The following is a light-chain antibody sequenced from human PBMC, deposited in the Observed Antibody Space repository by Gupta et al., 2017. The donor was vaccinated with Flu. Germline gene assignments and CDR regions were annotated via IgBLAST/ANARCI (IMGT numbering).Light chain of an antibody. CDR1: QSVSRRY. Sequence: ENVLTQFQRTLSLSPGERATISCRASQSVSRRYLARYQQKPGQAPRLLIYGASSRDTGIPDRFSGSGSGTDFTLTISIREPEDFAVYYCQQYGSSPRVTFGPGTKVDIK. V-gene: IGKV3-20*01. CDR3: QQYGSSPRVT. J-gene: IGKJ3*01. CDR2: GAS.